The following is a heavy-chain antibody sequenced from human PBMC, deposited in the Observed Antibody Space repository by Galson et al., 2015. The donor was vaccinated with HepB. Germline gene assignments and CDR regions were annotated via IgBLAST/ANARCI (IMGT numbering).Heavy chain of an antibody. V-gene: IGHV1-18*01. Sequence: CKASGYTFTSYGISWVRQAPGQGLEWMGWISAYNGNTNYAQKLQGRVTMTRNTSISTAYMELSSLRSEDTAVYYCARDGCSSTSCNGMDVWGQGTTVTVSS. CDR3: ARDGCSSTSCNGMDV. CDR1: GYTFTSYG. D-gene: IGHD2-2*01. J-gene: IGHJ6*02. CDR2: ISAYNGNT.